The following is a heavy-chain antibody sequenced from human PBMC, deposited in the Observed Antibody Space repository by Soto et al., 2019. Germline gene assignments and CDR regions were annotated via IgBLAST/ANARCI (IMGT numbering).Heavy chain of an antibody. CDR3: TRGQWLAGLDS. V-gene: IGHV3-73*01. D-gene: IGHD6-19*01. Sequence: GXSVNDSCAASGFTFSCSAMHWVRQASGKGLEWFGRIRSKANSYATAYAASVKGRFTISRDDSKNTAYLQMNSLKTEDTAVYYCTRGQWLAGLDSWGQGTLVTVSS. CDR2: IRSKANSYAT. J-gene: IGHJ4*02. CDR1: GFTFSCSA.